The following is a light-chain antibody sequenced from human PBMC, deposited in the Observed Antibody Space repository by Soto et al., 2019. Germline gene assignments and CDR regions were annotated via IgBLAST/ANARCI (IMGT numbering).Light chain of an antibody. CDR2: DAS. J-gene: IGKJ1*01. CDR3: HGYGISAET. V-gene: IGKV1-5*01. CDR1: QSISSW. Sequence: QVSHSPVTLSFSKRDRVTITCRASQSISSWLAWYQQKPGKAPKLLIYDASSLESGVPSRFSGSGSGTEFTLTISSLQPEDFATYYWHGYGISAETFGEGTKVDIK.